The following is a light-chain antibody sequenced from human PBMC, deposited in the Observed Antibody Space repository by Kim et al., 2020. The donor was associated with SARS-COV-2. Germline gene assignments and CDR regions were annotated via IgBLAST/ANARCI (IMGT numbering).Light chain of an antibody. CDR3: QQRSNRPWT. CDR1: QSVSNS. CDR2: DAS. Sequence: EIVLTQSPATLSLSPGERATLSCRASQSVSNSLAWYQQRPGQAPRLLMYDASNRATGIPARFSGSGSGTDFTLTISSLEPEDFAVYHCQQRSNRPWTSGPGTKVYIK. J-gene: IGKJ1*01. V-gene: IGKV3-11*01.